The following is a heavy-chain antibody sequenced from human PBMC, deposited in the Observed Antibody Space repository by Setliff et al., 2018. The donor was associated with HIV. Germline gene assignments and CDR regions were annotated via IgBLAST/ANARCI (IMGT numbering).Heavy chain of an antibody. Sequence: GASVKVSCKASGYTFTNYAMHWVRKAPGQRLEWMGWINAGNDNTKYSHKFQGRVTITRDTSASTAYMELSSLRSEDTAVYYCARVPYDCAYCYFDYWGQGTLVTVS. CDR1: GYTFTNYA. D-gene: IGHD2-21*01. CDR3: ARVPYDCAYCYFDY. V-gene: IGHV1-3*01. J-gene: IGHJ4*02. CDR2: INAGNDNT.